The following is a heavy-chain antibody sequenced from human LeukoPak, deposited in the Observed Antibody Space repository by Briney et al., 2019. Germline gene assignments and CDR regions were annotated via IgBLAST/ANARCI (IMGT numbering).Heavy chain of an antibody. V-gene: IGHV3-23*01. Sequence: QPGGSLILSCAASGFTFATHGMSWVRQAPGKGLEWVSAVTGSGVNTYYAESVKGRSTISRDNSKNTMSLQLNSLRVEDTAVYYCAKTAVAGTWIAFDIWGPGTMVTVSS. CDR1: GFTFATHG. CDR3: AKTAVAGTWIAFDI. D-gene: IGHD6-19*01. CDR2: VTGSGVNT. J-gene: IGHJ3*02.